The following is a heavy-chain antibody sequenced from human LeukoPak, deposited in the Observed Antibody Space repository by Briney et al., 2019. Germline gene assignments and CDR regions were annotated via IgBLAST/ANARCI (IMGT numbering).Heavy chain of an antibody. D-gene: IGHD4-17*01. Sequence: GGSLRLSCVASGFTFSSYWMSWVRQAPGKGLEWVANIKQDGSEKYYVDSVKGRFTISRDNTKNSLYLQMNSLRAEDTAVYYCARDDTATTRVGFIDWGQGTLVTVSS. CDR2: IKQDGSEK. CDR3: ARDDTATTRVGFID. J-gene: IGHJ4*02. CDR1: GFTFSSYW. V-gene: IGHV3-7*01.